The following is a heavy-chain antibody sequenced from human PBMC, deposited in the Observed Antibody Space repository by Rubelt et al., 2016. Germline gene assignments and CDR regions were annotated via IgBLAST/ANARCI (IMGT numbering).Heavy chain of an antibody. CDR3: ARSVPANQKNDAFDI. V-gene: IGHV3-23*01. CDR1: GFVFSSYA. D-gene: IGHD1-14*01. Sequence: ASGFVFSSYAMSWVRQAPGKGLEWVSGTSGDGKNKYYADSVRGRFTISRDNSKNTLDLHMDSLRAEDTSLYYCARSVPANQKNDAFDIWGQGTMVTVSS. CDR2: TSGDGKNK. J-gene: IGHJ3*02.